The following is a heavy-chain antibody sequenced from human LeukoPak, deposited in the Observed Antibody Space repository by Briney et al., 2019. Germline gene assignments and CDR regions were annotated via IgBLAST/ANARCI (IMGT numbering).Heavy chain of an antibody. CDR3: ATTLYYYYDSSAYDPWGAFDI. D-gene: IGHD3-22*01. V-gene: IGHV5-51*01. CDR1: GYSFTSYW. CDR2: IYPGDSDT. Sequence: GESLKISCKGSGYSFTSYWIGWVRQMPGKVLEWMGTIYPGDSDTRYSPSFQGQVTISADKSISTAYLQWSSLKASDTAMYYCATTLYYYYDSSAYDPWGAFDIWGQGTMVTVSS. J-gene: IGHJ3*02.